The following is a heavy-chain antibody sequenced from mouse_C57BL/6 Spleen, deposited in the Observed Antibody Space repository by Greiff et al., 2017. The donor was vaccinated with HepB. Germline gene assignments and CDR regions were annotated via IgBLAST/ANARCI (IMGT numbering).Heavy chain of an antibody. V-gene: IGHV1-69*01. J-gene: IGHJ4*01. CDR1: GYTFTSYW. D-gene: IGHD1-1*01. Sequence: VQLQQPGAELVMPGASVKLSCKASGYTFTSYWMHWVKQRPGQGLEWIGEIDPSDSYTNYNQKFKGKSTLTVDKSSSTAYMQLSSLTSEDSAVYYCARGPITTVVARGYAMDYWGQGTSVTVSS. CDR3: ARGPITTVVARGYAMDY. CDR2: IDPSDSYT.